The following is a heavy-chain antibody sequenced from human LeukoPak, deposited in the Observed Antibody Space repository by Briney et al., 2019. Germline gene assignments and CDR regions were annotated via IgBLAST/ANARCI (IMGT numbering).Heavy chain of an antibody. V-gene: IGHV4-34*01. CDR1: GGSFSGYY. CDR3: ARAYSGIVVVPAARTRWDY. J-gene: IGHJ4*02. Sequence: SETLSLTGAVYGGSFSGYYWSWIRQPPGKGLEWIGESNHSGSTNYNPSRKSRVTISVDTSKNQFSLKLSSVTAADTAVYYCARAYSGIVVVPAARTRWDYWGQGTLVTVSS. D-gene: IGHD2-2*01. CDR2: SNHSGST.